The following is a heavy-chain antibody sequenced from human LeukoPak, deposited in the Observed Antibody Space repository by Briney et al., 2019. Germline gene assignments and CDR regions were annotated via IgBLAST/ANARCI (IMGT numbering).Heavy chain of an antibody. Sequence: ASVKVSCKASGYTFTSYYMHWVRQAPGQGLEWMGIINPSGGSTSYAQKFQGRVTITRDTSASTAYMELSSLRSEDTAVYYCARGGRGYCSSTSCYYWFDPWGQGTLVTVSS. J-gene: IGHJ5*02. CDR2: INPSGGST. V-gene: IGHV1-46*01. CDR1: GYTFTSYY. D-gene: IGHD2-2*01. CDR3: ARGGRGYCSSTSCYYWFDP.